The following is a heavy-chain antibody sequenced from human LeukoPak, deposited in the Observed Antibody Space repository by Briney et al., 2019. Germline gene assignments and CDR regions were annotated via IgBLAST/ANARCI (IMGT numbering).Heavy chain of an antibody. D-gene: IGHD3-22*01. CDR1: GFTVSSNY. CDR3: ARGLPTYYYDSSGYYPSYYFDY. J-gene: IGHJ4*02. V-gene: IGHV3-53*01. CDR2: IYSGGST. Sequence: GGSLRLSCAASGFTVSSNYMSWVRQAPGKGLEWVSVIYSGGSTYYADSVKGRFTISRDNSKNTLYLQMNSLRAEDTAVYYCARGLPTYYYDSSGYYPSYYFDYWGQGTLVTVSS.